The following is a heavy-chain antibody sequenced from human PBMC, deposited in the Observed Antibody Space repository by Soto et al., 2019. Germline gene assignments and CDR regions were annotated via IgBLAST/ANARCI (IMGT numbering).Heavy chain of an antibody. D-gene: IGHD2-2*01. V-gene: IGHV4-34*01. CDR3: ARGRGYCSSTSCAFFYYYYYGMDV. CDR1: GGSFSGYY. J-gene: IGHJ6*02. Sequence: QVQLQQWGAGLLKPSETLSLTCAVYGGSFSGYYWSWIRQPPGKGLEWIGEINHSGSTNYNPSLKSRVTISVDTSKNQVSLKLSSVTAADTAVYYCARGRGYCSSTSCAFFYYYYYGMDVWGQGTTVTVSS. CDR2: INHSGST.